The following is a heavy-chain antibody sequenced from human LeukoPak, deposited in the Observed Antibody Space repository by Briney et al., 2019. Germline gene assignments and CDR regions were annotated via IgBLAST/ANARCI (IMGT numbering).Heavy chain of an antibody. CDR3: ARDCSSSSCYWVFDY. Sequence: GGSLRLSCAASGFTFSSYWMSWVRQAPGRGLQWVANIKQDGSEKYYVDSVKGRFTISRDYVKNSLYQQMNSLRAEDTAVYYCARDCSSSSCYWVFDYWGQGTLVTVSS. CDR1: GFTFSSYW. V-gene: IGHV3-7*01. CDR2: IKQDGSEK. D-gene: IGHD2-2*01. J-gene: IGHJ4*02.